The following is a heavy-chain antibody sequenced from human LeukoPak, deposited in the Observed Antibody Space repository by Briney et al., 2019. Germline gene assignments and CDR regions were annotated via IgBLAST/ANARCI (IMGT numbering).Heavy chain of an antibody. Sequence: PSETLSLTCTVSGGSISSDSYYWGWIRQPPGKGLEWIGSIYYGGSTYYNPSLKSRVTISIDTSKNQFSLKLSSVTAADTAVYYCARDLSDGWFDPWGQGTLVTVSS. J-gene: IGHJ5*02. CDR3: ARDLSDGWFDP. V-gene: IGHV4-39*07. CDR1: GGSISSDSYY. D-gene: IGHD5-24*01. CDR2: IYYGGST.